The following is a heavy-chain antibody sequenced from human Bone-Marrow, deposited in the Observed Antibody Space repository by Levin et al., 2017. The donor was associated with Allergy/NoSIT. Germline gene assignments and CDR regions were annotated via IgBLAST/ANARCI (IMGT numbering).Heavy chain of an antibody. CDR1: GFTFSSYW. Sequence: GGSLRLSCAASGFTFSSYWMSWVRQAPGKGLEWVANIKQDGSEKYYVDSVKGRFTISRDNAKNSLYLQMNSLRAEDTAVYYCARVGQQQPRYYYYMDVWGKGTTVTVSS. CDR3: ARVGQQQPRYYYYMDV. D-gene: IGHD6-13*01. CDR2: IKQDGSEK. J-gene: IGHJ6*03. V-gene: IGHV3-7*03.